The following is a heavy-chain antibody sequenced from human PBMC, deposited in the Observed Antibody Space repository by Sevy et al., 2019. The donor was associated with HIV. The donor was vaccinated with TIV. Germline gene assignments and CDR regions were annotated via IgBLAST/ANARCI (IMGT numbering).Heavy chain of an antibody. Sequence: GGSLRLSCAASGFTFNTHAMHWVRQAPGKGLEWVALISYDGIIKYYADSVKGRLTMSRDNSKNTLSLQMNSLRIEDTAVYYCAREGGYTSAWSPGNYWGQGTLVTVSS. CDR2: ISYDGIIK. V-gene: IGHV3-30*04. D-gene: IGHD6-19*01. J-gene: IGHJ4*02. CDR1: GFTFNTHA. CDR3: AREGGYTSAWSPGNY.